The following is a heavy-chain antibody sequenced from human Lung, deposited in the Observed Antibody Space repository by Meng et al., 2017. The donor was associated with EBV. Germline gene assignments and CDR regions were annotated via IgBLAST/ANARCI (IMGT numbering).Heavy chain of an antibody. CDR3: ARDAVAGDYWYSDL. V-gene: IGHV3-20*04. Sequence: EVRVVVSWGVWVRPGGSLSLSCSASGFTFEDYGMSWVRQVRGKGPEWVSGLSWDGGSTPYADFVKGRFTISRDNARNSLYLQMNSLRSEDTAFYYCARDAVAGDYWYSDLWGRGTLVTVSS. J-gene: IGHJ2*01. D-gene: IGHD6-19*01. CDR1: GFTFEDYG. CDR2: LSWDGGST.